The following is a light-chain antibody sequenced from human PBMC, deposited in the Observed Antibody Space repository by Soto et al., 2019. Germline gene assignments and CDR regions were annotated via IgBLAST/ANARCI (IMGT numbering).Light chain of an antibody. CDR2: KDS. J-gene: IGLJ3*02. CDR3: YSAADNMGV. CDR1: VLAKKY. Sequence: SYELTQPSSVSVSPGQTARITCSGDVLAKKYARWFQQKPGQAPVLVIYKDSERPSGIPERFSGSSSGTTVTLTISGAQVEDEADYYYYSAADNMGVFGGGTKLTVL. V-gene: IGLV3-27*01.